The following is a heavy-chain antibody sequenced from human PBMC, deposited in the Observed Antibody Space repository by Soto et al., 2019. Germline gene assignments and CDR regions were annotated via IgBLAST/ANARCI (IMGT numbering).Heavy chain of an antibody. CDR1: GGSISSSSYY. D-gene: IGHD4-17*01. CDR2: IYYSGST. Sequence: SETLSLTCTVSGGSISSSSYYWGWIRQPPGKGLEWIGSIYYSGSTYYNPSLKSRVTISVDTSKNQFSLKLSSVTAAGTAVYYCARIYGGNVDYWGQGTLVTVSS. J-gene: IGHJ4*02. V-gene: IGHV4-39*01. CDR3: ARIYGGNVDY.